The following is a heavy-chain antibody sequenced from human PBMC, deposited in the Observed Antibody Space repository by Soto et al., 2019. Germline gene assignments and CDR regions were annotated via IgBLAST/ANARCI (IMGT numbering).Heavy chain of an antibody. D-gene: IGHD2-15*01. CDR1: GYTFTSYG. Sequence: ASVKVSCKASGYTFTSYGISWVRQAPGQGLEWMGWISAYNGNTNYAQKLQGRVTMTTDTSTGTAYMGLRSLRSDDTAVYYCARGATFYCSGGSCYSLDNYYMDVWGKGTTVTVSS. J-gene: IGHJ6*03. V-gene: IGHV1-18*01. CDR2: ISAYNGNT. CDR3: ARGATFYCSGGSCYSLDNYYMDV.